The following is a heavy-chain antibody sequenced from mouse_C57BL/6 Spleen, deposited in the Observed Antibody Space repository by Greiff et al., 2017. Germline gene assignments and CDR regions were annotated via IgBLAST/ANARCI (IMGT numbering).Heavy chain of an antibody. CDR1: GYTFTSYW. D-gene: IGHD1-1*01. CDR2: IYPGSGST. J-gene: IGHJ3*01. V-gene: IGHV1-55*01. Sequence: VQLQQPGAELVKPGASVKMSCKASGYTFTSYWITWVKQRPGQGLEWIGDIYPGSGSTNYNEKFKSKATLTVDTSSSTAYMQLSSLTSEDSAVYYCARGYGSTLWFAYWGQGTLVTVSA. CDR3: ARGYGSTLWFAY.